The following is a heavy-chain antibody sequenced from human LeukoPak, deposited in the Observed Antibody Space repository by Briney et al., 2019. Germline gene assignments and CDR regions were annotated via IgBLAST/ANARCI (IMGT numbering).Heavy chain of an antibody. CDR1: GFTFSSYA. D-gene: IGHD6-19*01. V-gene: IGHV3-30*04. Sequence: GGSLRLSCAASGFTFSSYAMHWVRQAPGKGLEWVAVISYDGSNKYYADSVKGRFTISRDNSKNTLYLQMNSLRAEDTAVYYCARDSSGWYRLFDYWGQGTLGTVSS. CDR2: ISYDGSNK. J-gene: IGHJ4*02. CDR3: ARDSSGWYRLFDY.